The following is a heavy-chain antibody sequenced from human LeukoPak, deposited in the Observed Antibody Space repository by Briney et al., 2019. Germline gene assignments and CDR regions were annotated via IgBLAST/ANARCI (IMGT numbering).Heavy chain of an antibody. CDR1: GFSFDSYW. CDR3: TRDGGAFDI. CDR2: VNNDGNSP. Sequence: GGSLRLSCAASGFSFDSYWMHWVRQAPGKGLVWVSHVNNDGNSPMYADSVKGRFTISRDNAKNMLYLQMNSLRAEDTAAYYCTRDGGAFDIWGQGTMVTVSS. V-gene: IGHV3-74*03. J-gene: IGHJ3*02.